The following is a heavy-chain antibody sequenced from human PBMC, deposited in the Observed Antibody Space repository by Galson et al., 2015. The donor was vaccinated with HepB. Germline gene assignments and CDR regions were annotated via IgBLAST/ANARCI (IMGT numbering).Heavy chain of an antibody. D-gene: IGHD5-12*01. CDR3: AKGRPERPPEHRGYDLPDY. CDR2: IGVNDGSI. J-gene: IGHJ4*02. CDR1: GFTFSSYA. V-gene: IGHV3-23*01. Sequence: SLRLSCAASGFTFSSYAMNWVRQAPGKGLEWVSGIGVNDGSIYYANSVKGRFTISRDNSKNTLYLQVNGLRVEGTAIYYCAKGRPERPPEHRGYDLPDYWGQGTLVTVSS.